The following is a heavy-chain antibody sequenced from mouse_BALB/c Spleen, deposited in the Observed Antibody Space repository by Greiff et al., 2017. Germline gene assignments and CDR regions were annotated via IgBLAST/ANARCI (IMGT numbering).Heavy chain of an antibody. D-gene: IGHD2-3*01. CDR1: GYTFTNYW. V-gene: IGHV1-63*02. J-gene: IGHJ2*01. CDR3: ARGGYSLFDY. CDR2: IYPGGGYT. Sequence: QVHVKQSGAELVRPGTSVKISCKASGYTFTNYWLGWVKQRPGHGLEWIGDIYPGGGYTNYNEKFKGKATLTADTSSSTAYMQLSSLTSEDSAVYFCARGGYSLFDYWGQGTTLTVSS.